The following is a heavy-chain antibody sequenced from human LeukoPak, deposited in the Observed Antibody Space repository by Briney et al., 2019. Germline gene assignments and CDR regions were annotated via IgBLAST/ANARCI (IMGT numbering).Heavy chain of an antibody. Sequence: SETLSLTCTVSGGSISSGGYYWSWIRQPPGKGLEWIGYIYHSGSTYYNPSLKSRVTISVDKSKNQFSLKLSSVTAADTAVYYCARGVRAHDAFDIWGQGTMVTVSS. CDR1: GGSISSGGYY. V-gene: IGHV4-30-2*01. CDR2: IYHSGST. J-gene: IGHJ3*02. D-gene: IGHD3-10*02. CDR3: ARGVRAHDAFDI.